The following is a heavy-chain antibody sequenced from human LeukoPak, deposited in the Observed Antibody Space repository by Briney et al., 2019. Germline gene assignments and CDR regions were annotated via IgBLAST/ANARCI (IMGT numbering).Heavy chain of an antibody. V-gene: IGHV3-23*01. CDR3: ANGSDYYGSVTSQKTD. CDR2: ISGGSGNI. D-gene: IGHD3-10*01. CDR1: GFTFSNYA. J-gene: IGHJ4*02. Sequence: GGSLTLSCSVSGFTFSNYAMHWVRQAPGKGLEWVSLISGGSGNIYYVDSVKGRFTISRDNSKNALYVQMTSLRAEDTAIYYCANGSDYYGSVTSQKTDWGQGILVTVSS.